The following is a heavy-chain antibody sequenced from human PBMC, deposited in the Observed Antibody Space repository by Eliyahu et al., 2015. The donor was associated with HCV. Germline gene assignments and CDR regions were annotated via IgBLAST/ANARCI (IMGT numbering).Heavy chain of an antibody. CDR2: IYYSGST. D-gene: IGHD1-26*01. V-gene: IGHV4-39*01. Sequence: QLQLQESGPGLVKPSETLSLTCTVSGGSISSSSYYWGWIRQPPGKGLEWIGSIYYSGSTYYNPSLKSRVTISVDTSKNQFSLKLSSVTAADTAVYYCASPGHGNWYFDLWGRGTLVTVSS. CDR1: GGSISSSSYY. J-gene: IGHJ2*01. CDR3: ASPGHGNWYFDL.